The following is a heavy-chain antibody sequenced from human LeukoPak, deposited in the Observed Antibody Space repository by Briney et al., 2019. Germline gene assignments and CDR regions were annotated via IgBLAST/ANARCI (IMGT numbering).Heavy chain of an antibody. D-gene: IGHD5-12*01. CDR3: ASARGYSGYVSLDY. V-gene: IGHV1-2*02. CDR1: GYTLTGYY. CDR2: INPNSGGT. Sequence: ASVKVSCKASGYTLTGYYMHWVRQAPGQGLEWMGWINPNSGGTNSAQKFQGRVTMTRDTSISTAYMELSRLRPDDTAVYYCASARGYSGYVSLDYWGQGTLVTVSS. J-gene: IGHJ4*02.